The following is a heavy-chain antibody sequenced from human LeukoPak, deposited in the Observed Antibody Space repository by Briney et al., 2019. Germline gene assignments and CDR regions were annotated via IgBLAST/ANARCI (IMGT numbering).Heavy chain of an antibody. J-gene: IGHJ4*02. V-gene: IGHV1-69*01. D-gene: IGHD2-21*02. CDR1: GGTFSSYA. CDR2: IIPIFGTA. CDR3: ARGGPYCGGDCQSD. Sequence: ASVKVSCKASGGTFSSYAISWVRQAPGQGLEWMGGIIPIFGTANYAQKFQGRVTITADESTSTAYMELSSLRSEDTAMYYCARGGPYCGGDCQSDWGQGTLVTVSS.